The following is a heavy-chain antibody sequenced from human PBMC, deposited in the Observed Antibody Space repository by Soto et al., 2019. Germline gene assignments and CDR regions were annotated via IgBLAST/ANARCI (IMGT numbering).Heavy chain of an antibody. CDR3: ARGGGRLEFDY. CDR1: GGSFSSYV. CDR2: VYYSGST. V-gene: IGHV4-59*01. J-gene: IGHJ4*02. Sequence: PSETLSLTCTVSGGSFSSYVWSWIRQPPGKGLEWIGYVYYSGSTNYNPSLKSRVTISVDTSKNQFSLKLSSVTAADTALYYCARGGGRLEFDYWGQGTLVTVSS. D-gene: IGHD3-3*01.